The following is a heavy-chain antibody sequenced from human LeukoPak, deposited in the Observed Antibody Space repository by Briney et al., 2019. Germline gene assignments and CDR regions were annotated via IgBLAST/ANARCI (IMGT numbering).Heavy chain of an antibody. J-gene: IGHJ3*02. CDR1: GFTFSSYA. Sequence: TGGSLRLSCAASGFTFSSYAMHWVRQAPGKGLEWVAVISYDGSNKYYADSVKGRFTISRDNSKNTLYLQMNSLRAEDTAVYYCARAISRAFDIWGQGTMVTVSS. CDR3: ARAISRAFDI. CDR2: ISYDGSNK. V-gene: IGHV3-30-3*01.